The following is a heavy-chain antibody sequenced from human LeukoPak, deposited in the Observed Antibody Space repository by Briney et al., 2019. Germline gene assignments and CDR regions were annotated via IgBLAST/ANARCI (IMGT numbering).Heavy chain of an antibody. D-gene: IGHD2-15*01. J-gene: IGHJ4*02. CDR1: GYTFTGYY. V-gene: IGHV1-2*02. Sequence: ASVKVSCKASGYTFTGYYMHWVRQAPGQGLEWMGWINPNSGGTNYAQKFQGRVTMTRDTSISTAYMELSRLRSDDTAVYYCARVRVDCSGGSCSRTGLDYWGQGTLVTVSS. CDR3: ARVRVDCSGGSCSRTGLDY. CDR2: INPNSGGT.